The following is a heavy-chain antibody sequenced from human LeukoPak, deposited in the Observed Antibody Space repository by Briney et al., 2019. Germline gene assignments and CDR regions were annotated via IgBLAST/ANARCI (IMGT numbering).Heavy chain of an antibody. D-gene: IGHD4-17*01. Sequence: ASVKVSCKASGYTFTGYYMHWVRQAPGQGLEWMGWINPNSGGTNYAQKLQGRVTMTTDTSTSTAYMELRSLRSDDTAVYYCARDLDYGDYALEYWGQGTLVTVSS. CDR1: GYTFTGYY. J-gene: IGHJ4*02. CDR3: ARDLDYGDYALEY. V-gene: IGHV1-2*02. CDR2: INPNSGGT.